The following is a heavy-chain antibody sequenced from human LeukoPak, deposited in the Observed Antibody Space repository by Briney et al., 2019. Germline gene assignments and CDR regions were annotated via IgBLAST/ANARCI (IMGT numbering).Heavy chain of an antibody. CDR2: IKQDGSEK. V-gene: IGHV3-7*02. Sequence: PGGSLRLSCAASGITFSTYWMTWVRQAPGRGLQWVANIKQDGSEKYYVDSVKGRFTISRDNAKNSLYLQMDSLKAEDTAVYYCAGVRSGSLDYWGQGTLVTVSS. CDR1: GITFSTYW. D-gene: IGHD1-26*01. CDR3: AGVRSGSLDY. J-gene: IGHJ4*02.